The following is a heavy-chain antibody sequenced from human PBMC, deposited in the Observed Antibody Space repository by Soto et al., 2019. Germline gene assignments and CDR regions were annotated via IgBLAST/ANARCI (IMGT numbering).Heavy chain of an antibody. J-gene: IGHJ4*02. CDR1: GGSISTDDHY. V-gene: IGHV4-30-4*01. CDR3: ASLRSGWNIDY. CDR2: TYYTGST. Sequence: QVQLQESGPGLVKPSQTLSLTCTVSGGSISTDDHYWSWIRQPPGKGLEWIGYTYYTGSTHYNPSLKXRXXXSXXTSNTQFSLQLTSVTAADTAVYYRASLRSGWNIDYWGQGTLVTVSS. D-gene: IGHD6-25*01.